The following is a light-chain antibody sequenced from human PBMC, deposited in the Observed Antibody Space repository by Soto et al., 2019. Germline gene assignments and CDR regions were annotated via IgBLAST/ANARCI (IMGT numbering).Light chain of an antibody. J-gene: IGKJ5*01. CDR2: AAS. Sequence: EIVLTQSPGTLSLSPGERATLSCRASQSVSSSYLAWYQQKPGQAPRLLIYAASSRATGIPDMFSGCGSGTDFTLTIDGLEPEDFVVYYCQQYGYSPITFGPGTRLEIK. V-gene: IGKV3-20*01. CDR3: QQYGYSPIT. CDR1: QSVSSSY.